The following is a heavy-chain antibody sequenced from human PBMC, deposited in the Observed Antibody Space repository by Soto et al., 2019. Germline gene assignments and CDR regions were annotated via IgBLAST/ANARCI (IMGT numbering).Heavy chain of an antibody. D-gene: IGHD6-13*01. CDR3: ARHTGIAAPGYYYYYYMDV. V-gene: IGHV4-39*01. CDR1: GGSISSSSYY. J-gene: IGHJ6*03. CDR2: IYYSGST. Sequence: SETLSLTCTVSGGSISSSSYYWGWIRQPPGKGLEWIGSIYYSGSTYYNPSLKSRVTISVDTSKNQFSLKLSSVTAADTAVYYCARHTGIAAPGYYYYYYMDVWGKGTTVTVSS.